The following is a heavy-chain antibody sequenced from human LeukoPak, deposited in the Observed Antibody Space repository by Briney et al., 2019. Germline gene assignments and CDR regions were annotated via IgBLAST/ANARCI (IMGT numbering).Heavy chain of an antibody. CDR1: GFTFSNNW. J-gene: IGHJ4*02. CDR3: ARGFNPDY. Sequence: GGSLRLPCAASGFTFSNNWMNWVRQAPGKGLEWVANIKQDGSKKCYVDSVKGRFTISRDNAKNSLYLQMNSLRVEDTAVYYCARGFNPDYWGQGTLVTVSS. CDR2: IKQDGSKK. V-gene: IGHV3-7*04.